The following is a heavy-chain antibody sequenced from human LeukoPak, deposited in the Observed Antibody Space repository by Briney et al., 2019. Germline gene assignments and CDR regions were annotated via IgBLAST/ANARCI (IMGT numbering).Heavy chain of an antibody. D-gene: IGHD6-19*01. CDR3: GTDLYSSGPVSY. CDR2: ISAYTGNT. Sequence: AAVKVSSKPSVYTFTSYVLSWVRQAPGQGREWMGWISAYTGNTNYAQKLQGRVTMTTDTSTSTAYMEMRSVRSAAAAVYYCGTDLYSSGPVSYWGQGTLVTVSS. CDR1: VYTFTSYV. V-gene: IGHV1-18*01. J-gene: IGHJ4*02.